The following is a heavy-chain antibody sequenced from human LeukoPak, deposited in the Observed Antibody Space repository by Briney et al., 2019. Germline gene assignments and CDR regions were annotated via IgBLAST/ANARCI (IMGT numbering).Heavy chain of an antibody. CDR2: ISGSGGST. J-gene: IGHJ4*02. CDR3: ANVGYGDYCAY. D-gene: IGHD4-17*01. CDR1: GFTFSSYA. Sequence: GGSLRLSCAASGFTFSSYAMSWVRQAPGKGLEWVSAISGSGGSTYCADSVKGRFTISRDNSKNTLYLQMNSLRAEDTAVYYCANVGYGDYCAYWGQGALVTVSS. V-gene: IGHV3-23*01.